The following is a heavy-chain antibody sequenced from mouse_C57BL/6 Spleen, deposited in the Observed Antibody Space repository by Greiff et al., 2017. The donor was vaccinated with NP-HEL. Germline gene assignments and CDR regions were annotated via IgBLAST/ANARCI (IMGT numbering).Heavy chain of an antibody. Sequence: EVQLQQSGPVLVKPGASVKMSCKASGYTFTDYYMNWVKQSHGKSLEWIGVINPYNGGTSYNQKFKGKATLTVDKSSSTAYMELNSLTSEDSAVYYCARWIYDGYYEGYWGQGTTLTVSS. V-gene: IGHV1-19*01. D-gene: IGHD2-3*01. CDR1: GYTFTDYY. J-gene: IGHJ2*01. CDR2: INPYNGGT. CDR3: ARWIYDGYYEGY.